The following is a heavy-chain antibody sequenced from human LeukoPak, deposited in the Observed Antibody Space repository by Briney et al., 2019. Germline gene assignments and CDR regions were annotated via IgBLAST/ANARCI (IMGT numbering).Heavy chain of an antibody. J-gene: IGHJ4*02. V-gene: IGHV1-46*01. D-gene: IGHD1-7*01. Sequence: GASVKVSCKASGYTFTSYYMHWMRQAPGQGLEWMGIINPSGGNTSYAQKFQGRVTMTRDTSASTVYMELSSLRSEDTAVYYCARGIRTGTTKTPFDYWGQGTLVTVSS. CDR2: INPSGGNT. CDR1: GYTFTSYY. CDR3: ARGIRTGTTKTPFDY.